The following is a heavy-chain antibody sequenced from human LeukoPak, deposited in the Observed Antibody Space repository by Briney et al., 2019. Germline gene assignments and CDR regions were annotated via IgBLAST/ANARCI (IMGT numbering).Heavy chain of an antibody. J-gene: IGHJ4*02. Sequence: SVKVSCKASGGTFSSYAISWVRQAPGQGLEWMGRIIPILGIANYAQKFQGRVTITADKSTGTAYMELSSLRSEDTAVYYCARDRGIGAYCGGDCYIWGQGTLVTVSS. CDR3: ARDRGIGAYCGGDCYI. D-gene: IGHD2-21*02. V-gene: IGHV1-69*04. CDR1: GGTFSSYA. CDR2: IIPILGIA.